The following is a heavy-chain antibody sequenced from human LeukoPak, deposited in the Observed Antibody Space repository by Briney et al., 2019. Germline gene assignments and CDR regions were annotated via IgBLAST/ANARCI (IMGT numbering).Heavy chain of an antibody. CDR2: IIPIFGTA. CDR3: AWGSYAPFDY. J-gene: IGHJ4*02. D-gene: IGHD1-26*01. V-gene: IGHV1-69*06. CDR1: GGTFSSYA. Sequence: ASVKVSCKASGGTFSSYAISWVRQAPGQGLEWMGGIIPIFGTANYAQKFQGRVTITADKSTSTAYMELSSLRSDDTAVYYCAWGSYAPFDYWGQGTLVTVSS.